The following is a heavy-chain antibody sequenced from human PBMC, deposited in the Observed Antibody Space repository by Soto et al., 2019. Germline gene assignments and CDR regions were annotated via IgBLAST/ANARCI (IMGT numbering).Heavy chain of an antibody. CDR3: ARDCSSTSCYEGSGYFDY. D-gene: IGHD2-2*01. Sequence: GGSLRLSCAASGFTSSDYYMSWIRQAPGKGLEWVSYISSSGSTIYYADSVKGRFTISRDNAKNSLYLQMNSLRAEDTAVYYCARDCSSTSCYEGSGYFDYWGQGTLVTVSS. CDR2: ISSSGSTI. J-gene: IGHJ4*02. V-gene: IGHV3-11*01. CDR1: GFTSSDYY.